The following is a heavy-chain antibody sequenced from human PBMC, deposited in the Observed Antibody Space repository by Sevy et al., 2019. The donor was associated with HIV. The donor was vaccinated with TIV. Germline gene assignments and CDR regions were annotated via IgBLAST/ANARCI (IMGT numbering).Heavy chain of an antibody. D-gene: IGHD3-22*01. V-gene: IGHV1-24*01. CDR2: FDPEDGET. J-gene: IGHJ4*02. CDR1: GYTLTKLS. CDR3: ATTKDYYESSGSPFDY. Sequence: ASVKVSCKVSGYTLTKLSMHWVRQAPGKGLEWMGSFDPEDGETIYAQKFQGRVTMTEATSTDTAYMELSSLRSEDTAVYYCATTKDYYESSGSPFDYWGQGTLVTVSS.